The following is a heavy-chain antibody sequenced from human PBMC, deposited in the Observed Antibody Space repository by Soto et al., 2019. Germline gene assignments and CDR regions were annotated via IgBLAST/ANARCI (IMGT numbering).Heavy chain of an antibody. D-gene: IGHD3-9*01. Sequence: PGGSLRLSCAASGFTFSNYAMTWVRQAPGKGLEWLSYIRGGGGRTYYADSVKGRFSISRDNSKSMLYLEINSLRTEDTAVYFCAKEYDIVTGSDHWGQGTVVTVSS. J-gene: IGHJ4*02. V-gene: IGHV3-23*01. CDR1: GFTFSNYA. CDR3: AKEYDIVTGSDH. CDR2: IRGGGGRT.